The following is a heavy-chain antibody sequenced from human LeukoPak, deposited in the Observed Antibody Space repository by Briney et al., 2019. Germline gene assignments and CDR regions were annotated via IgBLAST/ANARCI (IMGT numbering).Heavy chain of an antibody. J-gene: IGHJ5*02. V-gene: IGHV6-1*01. Sequence: SQTLSLTCAISGDSVSSNSAAWNWISQSPSRGLEWLGRTYYRSKWYNDYAVSVKSRITINPDTSKNQFSLQLNSVTPEDTAVYYCARELELWGLNDGNWFDPWGQGTLVTVSS. D-gene: IGHD1-7*01. CDR3: ARELELWGLNDGNWFDP. CDR2: TYYRSKWYN. CDR1: GDSVSSNSAA.